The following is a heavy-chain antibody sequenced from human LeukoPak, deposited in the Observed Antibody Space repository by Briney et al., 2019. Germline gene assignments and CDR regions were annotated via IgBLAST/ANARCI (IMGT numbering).Heavy chain of an antibody. CDR1: GGSISSYY. V-gene: IGHV4-59*01. CDR3: ARSEIWGSNGNY. Sequence: SETLSLTCTVSGGSISSYYWSWIRQPPGKGLEWIGYIYYSGSTNYNPSLKSRVTISVDTSKNQFSLKLSSVTAADTAVYYCARSEIWGSNGNYWGQRTLLTVSS. J-gene: IGHJ4*02. D-gene: IGHD3-16*01. CDR2: IYYSGST.